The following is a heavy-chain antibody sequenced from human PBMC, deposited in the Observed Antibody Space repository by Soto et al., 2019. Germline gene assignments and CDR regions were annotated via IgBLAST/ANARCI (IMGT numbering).Heavy chain of an antibody. CDR3: ATTKGYIDPFDL. CDR2: ISGSGDRT. V-gene: IGHV3-23*01. J-gene: IGHJ4*02. CDR1: GFTFSNYG. Sequence: VGSLRLSCAASGFTFSNYGMSWVRQAPGKGLEWVSSISGSGDRTHNADSVRGRFTISRDDSRNTLNPQMNSLRAEDTAIYFCATTKGYIDPFDLWGQGTLVTVSS. D-gene: IGHD5-12*01.